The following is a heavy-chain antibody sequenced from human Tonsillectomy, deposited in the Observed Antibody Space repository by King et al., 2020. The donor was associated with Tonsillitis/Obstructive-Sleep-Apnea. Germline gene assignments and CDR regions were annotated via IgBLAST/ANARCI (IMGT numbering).Heavy chain of an antibody. V-gene: IGHV1-69*10. CDR3: ARGFTDYDFCSGDWFDP. CDR1: GGSFSSYA. CDR2: IIPVLGQA. Sequence: QLVQAGAEVKKPGSSVKVSCKASGGSFSSYAISWVRQAPGRGLEWMGGIIPVLGQAHYAQNFQGRVTITADTSTTTAYMELSSLRSEDTAVYYCARGFTDYDFCSGDWFDPWGQGTLVTVSS. J-gene: IGHJ5*02. D-gene: IGHD3-3*01.